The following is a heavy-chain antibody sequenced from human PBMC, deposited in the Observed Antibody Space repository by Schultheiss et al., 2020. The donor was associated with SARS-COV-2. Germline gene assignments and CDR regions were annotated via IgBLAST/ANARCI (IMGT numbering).Heavy chain of an antibody. CDR2: IYYSGST. V-gene: IGHV4-30-4*01. J-gene: IGHJ1*01. D-gene: IGHD6-6*01. Sequence: SETLSLTCTVSGGSISSGDYYWSWIRQPPGKGLEWIGYIYYSGSTYYNPSLKSRVTISVDTSKNQFSLKLSSVTAADTAVYYCARGHGEDEHTGAEYFLHWGQGTLVTVSS. CDR3: ARGHGEDEHTGAEYFLH. CDR1: GGSISSGDYY.